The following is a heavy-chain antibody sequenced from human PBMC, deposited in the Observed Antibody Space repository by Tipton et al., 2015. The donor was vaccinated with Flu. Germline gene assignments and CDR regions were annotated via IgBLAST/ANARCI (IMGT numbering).Heavy chain of an antibody. V-gene: IGHV3-21*01. CDR3: ARERGTMIVVDCFDY. Sequence: CAASGFTFSSYSMNWVRQAPGKGLEWVSSISSSSSYIYYADSVKGRFTISRDNAKNSLYLQMNSLRAEDTAVYYCARERGTMIVVDCFDYWGQGTLVTVSS. CDR1: GFTFSSYS. D-gene: IGHD3-22*01. J-gene: IGHJ4*02. CDR2: ISSSSSYI.